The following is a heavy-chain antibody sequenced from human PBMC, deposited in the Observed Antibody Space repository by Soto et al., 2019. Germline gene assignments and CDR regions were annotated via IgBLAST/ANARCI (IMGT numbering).Heavy chain of an antibody. Sequence: QVQLVESGGGVVQPGRSLRLSCAASGFTFSSYAMHWVRQAPGKGLEWVAVISYDGSNKYYADSVKGRFTISRDNSKNTLYLQMNSLRAEDTAEYYCASLVDTAMVNVYWGQGTLVTVSS. J-gene: IGHJ4*02. D-gene: IGHD5-18*01. CDR1: GFTFSSYA. CDR3: ASLVDTAMVNVY. CDR2: ISYDGSNK. V-gene: IGHV3-30-3*01.